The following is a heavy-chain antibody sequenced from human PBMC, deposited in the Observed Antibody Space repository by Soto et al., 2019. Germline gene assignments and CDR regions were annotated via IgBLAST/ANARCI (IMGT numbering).Heavy chain of an antibody. Sequence: EAQLLESGGGLGQPGGALRLFWAASGFAFSNFAMSWGRPAPGKGLEWVSAIGSGSRGTHYAESVEDRFTISRDDSKNTLYLQLNSLTAADTAVYYCAAPRAAVPHTRYFDPWGQGTPVTVSP. CDR3: AAPRAAVPHTRYFDP. D-gene: IGHD6-13*01. CDR1: GFAFSNFA. V-gene: IGHV3-23*01. CDR2: IGSGSRGT. J-gene: IGHJ5*02.